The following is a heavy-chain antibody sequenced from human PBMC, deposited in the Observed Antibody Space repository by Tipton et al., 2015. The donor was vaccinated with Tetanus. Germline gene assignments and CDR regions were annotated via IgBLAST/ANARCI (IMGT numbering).Heavy chain of an antibody. CDR2: ISNRGNS. D-gene: IGHD3-16*01. Sequence: TLSLTCTVSGGSINTGDFLWTWIRQHPRTGLERIGYISNRGNSYSNPSLKGRVSLSVDKSASQFSLRLTTVTSADSAVYYWAVQESSPWAFAPWGPAALVTV. CDR3: AVQESSPWAFAP. CDR1: GGSINTGDFL. V-gene: IGHV4-31*03. J-gene: IGHJ5*02.